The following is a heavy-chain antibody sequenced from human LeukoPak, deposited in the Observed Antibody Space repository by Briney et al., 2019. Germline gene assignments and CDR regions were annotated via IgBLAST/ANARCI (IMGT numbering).Heavy chain of an antibody. CDR2: IKQDGSEK. V-gene: IGHV3-7*01. D-gene: IGHD3-16*01. J-gene: IGHJ6*04. Sequence: GGSLRLSCAASGFTFSSYWMSWVRQAPGKGLELVANIKQDGSEKYYVDSVKGRFTISRDNAKNSLYLQMNSLRDDDTAVYYCARDPGYESWSPFWGGMDVWGNGTTVIVSS. CDR3: ARDPGYESWSPFWGGMDV. CDR1: GFTFSSYW.